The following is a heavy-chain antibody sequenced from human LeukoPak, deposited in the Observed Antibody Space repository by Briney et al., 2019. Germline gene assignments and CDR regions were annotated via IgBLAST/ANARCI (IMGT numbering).Heavy chain of an antibody. V-gene: IGHV3-53*01. D-gene: IGHD6-19*01. CDR1: GFTVSSNY. CDR2: IYSGGST. CDR3: ARNGYTSGWYRN. J-gene: IGHJ4*02. Sequence: AGGSLRLSCAASGFTVSSNYMSWVRQAPGKGLEWVSTIYSGGSTYYADSVKGRFTISRDISKNTLYLQMNSLRGEDTAVYYCARNGYTSGWYRNWGQGTLVTVSS.